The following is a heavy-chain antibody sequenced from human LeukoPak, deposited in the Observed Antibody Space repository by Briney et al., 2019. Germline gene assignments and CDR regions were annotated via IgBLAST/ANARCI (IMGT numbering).Heavy chain of an antibody. Sequence: PSDTLSLTCTVSGGSISSGDYYWSWIRQPPEKGLEWIGYFYYSGSSYYNPSLKSRVTISVDTSKNQFSLKLSSVTAADTAVYYCARGVIVASDAFDIWGQGTMVTVSS. V-gene: IGHV4-30-4*02. CDR1: GGSISSGDYY. CDR2: FYYSGSS. D-gene: IGHD3-22*01. J-gene: IGHJ3*02. CDR3: ARGVIVASDAFDI.